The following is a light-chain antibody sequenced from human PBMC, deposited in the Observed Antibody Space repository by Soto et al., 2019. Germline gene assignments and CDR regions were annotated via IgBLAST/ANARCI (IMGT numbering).Light chain of an antibody. V-gene: IGKV1-39*01. CDR2: AAS. CDR3: QQTYRTPLT. CDR1: QTIGNY. J-gene: IGKJ5*01. Sequence: IQRAQSPSSLSASVGYRVTIAGLLSQTIGNYLYWYLQRPGKAPKLLIYAASSLQSGVPSRFSGSGSGTDFTLNISSLQPEDFVTYYCQQTYRTPLTFGQGTRLEIK.